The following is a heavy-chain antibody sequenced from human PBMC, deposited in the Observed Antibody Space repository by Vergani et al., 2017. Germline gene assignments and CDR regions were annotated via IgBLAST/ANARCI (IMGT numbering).Heavy chain of an antibody. CDR2: IYPGDSDT. V-gene: IGHV5-51*01. D-gene: IGHD3-10*01. J-gene: IGHJ4*02. Sequence: EVQLVQSGAEVKKPGESLKISCKGSGYSFTSYWIGWVRQMPGKGLECMGIIYPGDSDTRYSPSFQGQVTISADKSISTAYLQWSSLKASDTAMYFCARSPSLGTYYYGSGTYLDYWGQGTLVTVYS. CDR3: ARSPSLGTYYYGSGTYLDY. CDR1: GYSFTSYW.